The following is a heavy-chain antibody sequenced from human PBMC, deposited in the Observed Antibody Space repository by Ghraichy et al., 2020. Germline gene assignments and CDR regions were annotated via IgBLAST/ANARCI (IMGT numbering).Heavy chain of an antibody. V-gene: IGHV1-18*01. CDR2: ISAYNGNT. CDR1: GYTFTSYG. Sequence: ASVKVSCKASGYTFTSYGISWVRQAPGQGLEWMGWISAYNGNTNYAQKLQGRVTMTTDTSTSTAYMELRSLRSDDTAVYYCAREARCSSTSCYAPYDAFDIWGQGTMVTVSS. CDR3: AREARCSSTSCYAPYDAFDI. D-gene: IGHD2-2*01. J-gene: IGHJ3*02.